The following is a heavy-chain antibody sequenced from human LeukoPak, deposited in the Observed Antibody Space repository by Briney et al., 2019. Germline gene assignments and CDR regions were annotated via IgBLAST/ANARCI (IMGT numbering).Heavy chain of an antibody. Sequence: GGSLRLSCAASGFTFSSYWMSWVRHAPGKGLEWVANIKEDGSEKYYVDSVKGRFTISKDNAKNSLYLQMNSLRAEDTAVYYCVRDQLDSSGRRSDYWGQGTLVTVSS. CDR3: VRDQLDSSGRRSDY. V-gene: IGHV3-7*01. D-gene: IGHD3-22*01. J-gene: IGHJ4*02. CDR2: IKEDGSEK. CDR1: GFTFSSYW.